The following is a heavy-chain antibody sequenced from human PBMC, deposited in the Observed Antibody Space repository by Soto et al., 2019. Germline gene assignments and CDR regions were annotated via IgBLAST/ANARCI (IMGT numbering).Heavy chain of an antibody. CDR3: VRGGSCTNGVCSVFDY. CDR2: ITYSGNT. V-gene: IGHV4-31*03. CDR1: GGSFSSFGYY. J-gene: IGHJ4*02. D-gene: IGHD2-8*01. Sequence: LXLTFTFSGGSFSSFGYYWSWIRQHPGKGLEWIGYITYSGNTYYNPSLESRVTMSADTSKNQFSLKLSSLTAADTAVYFCVRGGSCTNGVCSVFDYWGQGTLVT.